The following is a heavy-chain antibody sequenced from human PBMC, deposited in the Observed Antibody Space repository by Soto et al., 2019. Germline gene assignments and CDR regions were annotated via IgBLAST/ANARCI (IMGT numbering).Heavy chain of an antibody. CDR2: INHSGST. J-gene: IGHJ6*02. Sequence: QVQLQQWGAGLLKPSETLSLTCAVYGGSFSGYYWSWIRQPPGKGLEWIGEINHSGSTNYNPSLKSRVTISVDTSKNQFSLQLSSVTAADTAVYYCARVTIAVAVNYYYYGMDVWGQGTTVTVSS. CDR1: GGSFSGYY. V-gene: IGHV4-34*01. CDR3: ARVTIAVAVNYYYYGMDV. D-gene: IGHD6-19*01.